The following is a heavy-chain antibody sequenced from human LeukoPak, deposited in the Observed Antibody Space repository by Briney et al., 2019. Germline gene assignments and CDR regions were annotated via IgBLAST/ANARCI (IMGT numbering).Heavy chain of an antibody. CDR1: GYTFTSYG. CDR2: ISPYNGNT. CDR3: ARDRGLRWCPDY. J-gene: IGHJ4*02. Sequence: ASVKVSCKASGYTFTSYGLSWVRQAPGQGLEWMGWISPYNGNTNYVQKLQGRFTMTTDTSTTTAYLELRSLRSDDTAVYYCARDRGLRWCPDYWGQGTLVTVSS. V-gene: IGHV1-18*01. D-gene: IGHD4-23*01.